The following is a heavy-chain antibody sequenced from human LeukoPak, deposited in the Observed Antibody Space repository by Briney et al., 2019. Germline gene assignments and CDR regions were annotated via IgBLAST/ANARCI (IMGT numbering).Heavy chain of an antibody. D-gene: IGHD3-10*01. CDR3: ARPTMVRGVEYWDY. CDR1: GFTFSYYW. V-gene: IGHV3-7*01. CDR2: IKHDESEK. J-gene: IGHJ4*02. Sequence: QPGGSLRLSCAASGFTFSYYWMSWVRQAPGKGLEWVANIKHDESEKYYVDSVKGRFTISRDNAKNSLYLQMDSLRADDTAVYYCARPTMVRGVEYWDYWGQGTLVTVSS.